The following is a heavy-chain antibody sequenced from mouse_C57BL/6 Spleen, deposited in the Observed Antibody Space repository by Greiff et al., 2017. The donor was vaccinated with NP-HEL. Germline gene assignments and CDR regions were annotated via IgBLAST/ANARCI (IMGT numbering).Heavy chain of an antibody. V-gene: IGHV1-55*01. D-gene: IGHD2-4*01. CDR3: ARGYYDYPAWFAY. CDR2: IYPGSGST. J-gene: IGHJ3*01. CDR1: GYTFTSYW. Sequence: QVQLKQPGAELVKPGASVKMSCKASGYTFTSYWITWVKQRPGQGLEWIGDIYPGSGSTNYNEKFKSKATLTVDTSSSTAYMQLSSLTSEDSAVYYCARGYYDYPAWFAYWGQGTLVTVSA.